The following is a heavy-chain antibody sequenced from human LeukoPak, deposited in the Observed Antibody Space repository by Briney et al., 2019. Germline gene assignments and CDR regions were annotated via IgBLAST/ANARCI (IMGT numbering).Heavy chain of an antibody. V-gene: IGHV3-15*01. D-gene: IGHD3-10*01. CDR2: IKSKTDGGTT. CDR3: TTVDTMVRGVTPFDY. CDR1: GFTFSNAW. Sequence: TGGSLRLSCAASGFTFSNAWMSWVRQAPGKGLEWVGRIKSKTDGGTTDYAAPVKGRFTISRDDSKNTLYLQMNSLKTEDTAVYYCTTVDTMVRGVTPFDYWGQGTLVTVSS. J-gene: IGHJ4*02.